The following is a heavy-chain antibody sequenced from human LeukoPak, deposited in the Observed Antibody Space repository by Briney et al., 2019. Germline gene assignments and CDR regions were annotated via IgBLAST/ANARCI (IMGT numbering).Heavy chain of an antibody. CDR1: GVSFSDDY. V-gene: IGHV4-34*01. CDR2: INHSGST. D-gene: IGHD1-26*01. J-gene: IGHJ4*02. CDR3: AKISGSYSHPFDY. Sequence: SETLSLTCAVYGVSFSDDYWSWIRQSPGKGLEWIGEINHSGSTNYNPSLKSRVTISVDTSRNQFSLTLSSVTAADTAVYYCAKISGSYSHPFDYWGQGTLVTVSS.